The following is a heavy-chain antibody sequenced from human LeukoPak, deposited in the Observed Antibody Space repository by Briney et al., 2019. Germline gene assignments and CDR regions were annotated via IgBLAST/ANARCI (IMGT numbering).Heavy chain of an antibody. CDR1: GGSISSSSYY. V-gene: IGHV4-39*01. D-gene: IGHD6-19*01. Sequence: SETLSLTCTVSGGSISSSSYYWGWIRQPPGQGLEWIGSIYYSGSTYYNPSLKSRVTISVDTSKNQFSLKLSSVTAADTAVYYCARSGYSSGWCDYWGQGTLVTVSS. CDR2: IYYSGST. CDR3: ARSGYSSGWCDY. J-gene: IGHJ4*02.